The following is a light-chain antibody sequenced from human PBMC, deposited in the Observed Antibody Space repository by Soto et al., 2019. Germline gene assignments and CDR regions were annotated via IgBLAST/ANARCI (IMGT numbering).Light chain of an antibody. CDR1: QDVSRY. CDR3: QQLQRTPFT. Sequence: QLTQSPSSLSASVGDRVTLTCRASQDVSRYLAWYQQKEGKAPQLLIYGASTLQSGVPSRFSGFGSGTEFTLTISSLQPEDFATYHCQQLQRTPFTFGPGTKVDV. V-gene: IGKV1-9*01. J-gene: IGKJ3*01. CDR2: GAS.